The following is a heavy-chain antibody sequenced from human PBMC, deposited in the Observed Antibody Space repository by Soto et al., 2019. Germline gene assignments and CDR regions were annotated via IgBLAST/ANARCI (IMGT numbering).Heavy chain of an antibody. CDR1: GFTFSSYE. CDR2: ISSSGSTI. CDR3: ARVLPRLLVTAFDI. J-gene: IGHJ3*02. Sequence: GSLRLSCAASGFTFSSYEMNWVRQAPGKGLEWVSYISSSGSTICYADSVKGRFTISRDNAKNSLYLQMNSLRAEDTAVYYCARVLPRLLVTAFDIWGQGTMVTVSS. V-gene: IGHV3-48*03. D-gene: IGHD6-6*01.